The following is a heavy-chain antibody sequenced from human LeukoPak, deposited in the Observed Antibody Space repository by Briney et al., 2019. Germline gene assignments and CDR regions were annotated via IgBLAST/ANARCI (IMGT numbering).Heavy chain of an antibody. Sequence: ASVKVSCKASGYTFTSYGISWVRQAPGQGLEWMGWISAYNGNTNYAQKLQGRVTMTTDTSTSTAYMELRSLRSDDTAVYYCARVSWWGSSWVYYYYYYYMDVWGKGTTVTVSS. J-gene: IGHJ6*03. CDR3: ARVSWWGSSWVYYYYYYYMDV. CDR1: GYTFTSYG. D-gene: IGHD6-13*01. V-gene: IGHV1-18*01. CDR2: ISAYNGNT.